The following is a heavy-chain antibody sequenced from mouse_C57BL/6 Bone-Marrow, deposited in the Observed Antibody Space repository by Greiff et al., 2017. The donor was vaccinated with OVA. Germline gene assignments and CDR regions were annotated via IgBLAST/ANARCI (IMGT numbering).Heavy chain of an antibody. CDR3: ARSELHWYFDV. Sequence: VQLQQSGAELVRPGTSVKVSCKASGYAFTNYLIEWVKQRPGQGLEWIGVINPGSGGTNYNEKFKGKATLTADKSSSTAYMQLSSLTSEDSAVYFCARSELHWYFDVWGTGTTVTVSS. CDR1: GYAFTNYL. V-gene: IGHV1-54*01. CDR2: INPGSGGT. J-gene: IGHJ1*03.